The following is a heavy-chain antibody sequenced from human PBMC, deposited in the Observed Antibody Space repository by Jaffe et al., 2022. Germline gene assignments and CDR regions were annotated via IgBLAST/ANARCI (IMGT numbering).Heavy chain of an antibody. Sequence: QVQLQQWGAGLLKPSETLSLTCAVYGGSFSGYYWSWIRQPPGKGLEWIGEINHSGSTNYNPSLKSRVTISVDTSKNQFSLKLSSVTAADTAVYYCARVEWNDANDLHDAFDIWGQGTMVTVSS. CDR2: INHSGST. D-gene: IGHD1-1*01. CDR1: GGSFSGYY. J-gene: IGHJ3*02. CDR3: ARVEWNDANDLHDAFDI. V-gene: IGHV4-34*01.